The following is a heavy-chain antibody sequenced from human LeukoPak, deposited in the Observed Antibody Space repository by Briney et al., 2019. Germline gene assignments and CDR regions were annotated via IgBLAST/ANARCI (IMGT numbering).Heavy chain of an antibody. Sequence: GGSLRLSCAASGFTFSSYGMHWVRQAPGKGLEWVAFIRYDGSNKYYADSVKGRFTISRDNSKNTLYLQMNSLRAEDTAVYYCAHDPDTFYYDSSGSPDDYWGQGTQVTVSS. J-gene: IGHJ4*02. D-gene: IGHD3-22*01. CDR2: IRYDGSNK. CDR1: GFTFSSYG. CDR3: AHDPDTFYYDSSGSPDDY. V-gene: IGHV3-30*02.